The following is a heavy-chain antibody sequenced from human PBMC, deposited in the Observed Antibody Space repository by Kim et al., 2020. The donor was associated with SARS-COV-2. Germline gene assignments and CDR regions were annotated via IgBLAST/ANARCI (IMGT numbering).Heavy chain of an antibody. Sequence: ASVKVSCKASGYTFTSYDINWVRQATGQGLEWMGWMNPNSGNTGYAQKFQGRVTMTRNTSISTAYMELSSLRSEDTAMYYCARVKQYGSGSKYYYGMDVWGQGTTVTVSS. CDR3: ARVKQYGSGSKYYYGMDV. CDR1: GYTFTSYD. D-gene: IGHD3-10*01. V-gene: IGHV1-8*01. J-gene: IGHJ6*02. CDR2: MNPNSGNT.